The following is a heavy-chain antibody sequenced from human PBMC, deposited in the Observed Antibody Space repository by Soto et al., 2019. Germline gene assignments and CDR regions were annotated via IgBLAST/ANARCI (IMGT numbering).Heavy chain of an antibody. D-gene: IGHD6-13*01. CDR3: AKFGYSSSAAPYYFDY. J-gene: IGHJ4*02. Sequence: PGGSLRLSCAASGFTFSSYAMSWVRQAPGKGLEWVSAISGSGGSTYYADSVKGRFTISRDNSKNTLYLQMNSLRAEDTAVYYCAKFGYSSSAAPYYFDYWGQGTLVTVSS. CDR2: ISGSGGST. CDR1: GFTFSSYA. V-gene: IGHV3-23*01.